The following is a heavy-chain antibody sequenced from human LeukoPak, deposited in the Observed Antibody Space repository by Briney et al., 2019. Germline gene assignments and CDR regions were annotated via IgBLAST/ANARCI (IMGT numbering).Heavy chain of an antibody. CDR1: GSTFSNSI. CDR2: MSHDGSK. V-gene: IGHV3-30-3*01. Sequence: PGGSLRLSCTVSGSTFSNSILHWVRQAPGKGLEWVALMSHDGSKNYAESVQGRLTISRDNSKNTLYVEINSLRLEDTAVYYCAREGESSGYAGAFDIWGQGTMVTVSS. J-gene: IGHJ3*02. D-gene: IGHD3-22*01. CDR3: AREGESSGYAGAFDI.